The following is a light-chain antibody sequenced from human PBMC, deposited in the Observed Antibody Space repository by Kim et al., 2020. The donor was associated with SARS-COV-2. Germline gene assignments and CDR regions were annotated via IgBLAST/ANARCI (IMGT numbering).Light chain of an antibody. CDR3: QSADISGTSWV. CDR1: SLRSYY. J-gene: IGLJ2*01. CDR2: GKN. Sequence: SSELTQDPAVSVALGQTVRITCQGDSLRSYYASWYQQKPGQAPVLVFYGKNNRPSGIPDRFSGSYSGNTASLTITAAQAEDEADYFCQSADISGTSWVFGGGTQLTVL. V-gene: IGLV3-19*01.